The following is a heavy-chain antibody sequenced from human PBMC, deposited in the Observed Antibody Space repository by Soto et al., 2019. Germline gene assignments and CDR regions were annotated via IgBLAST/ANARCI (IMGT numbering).Heavy chain of an antibody. Sequence: SQTLSLTCDISGDSVSSNSAAWNWIRQSPSRGLEWLGRTSYRSKWYNDYAVSVKSRITINPDTSKNQFSLQLSSLRSEDTAVYYCARGGIVGAKGPDYWGQGTLVTVSS. D-gene: IGHD1-26*01. CDR2: TSYRSKWYN. CDR1: GDSVSSNSAA. CDR3: ARGGIVGAKGPDY. J-gene: IGHJ4*02. V-gene: IGHV6-1*01.